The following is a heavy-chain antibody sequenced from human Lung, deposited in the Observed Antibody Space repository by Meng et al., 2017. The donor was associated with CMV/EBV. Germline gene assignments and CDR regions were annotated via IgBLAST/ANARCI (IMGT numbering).Heavy chain of an antibody. CDR2: ISYDGSKN. D-gene: IGHD3-10*01. CDR1: FGSSG. Sequence: FGSSGFNWVRQAPGKGLGWVAGISYDGSKNFYADSVKGRFIISRDNSNSKLFLQMNNLRSEDTAMYYCARDRGDRRGSYVRNWFDPWGQGTLVTVSS. V-gene: IGHV3-30*04. CDR3: ARDRGDRRGSYVRNWFDP. J-gene: IGHJ5*02.